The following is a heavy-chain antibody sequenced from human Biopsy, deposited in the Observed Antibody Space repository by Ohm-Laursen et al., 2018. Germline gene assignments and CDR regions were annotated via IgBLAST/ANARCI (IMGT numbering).Heavy chain of an antibody. CDR1: GGSLSSYS. CDR3: ARRPYGGTRYWYFDL. J-gene: IGHJ2*01. Sequence: SETLSLTCTVSGGSLSSYSWSWIRQPAGKGLEWIGQIYTSGITYYNPSLKSLVTISVDTSKNQFSLKLNSVTAADTAVYYCARRPYGGTRYWYFDLWGRGTLVTVSS. D-gene: IGHD4-23*01. V-gene: IGHV4-4*07. CDR2: IYTSGIT.